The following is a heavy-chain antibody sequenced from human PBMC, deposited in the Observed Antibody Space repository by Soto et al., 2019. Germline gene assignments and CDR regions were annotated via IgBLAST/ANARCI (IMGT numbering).Heavy chain of an antibody. V-gene: IGHV3-15*07. D-gene: IGHD3-3*01. CDR1: GFSITNTW. CDR2: VKSKADGGTA. Sequence: EVQLVESGGGLVQPGGSLRLSCAASGFSITNTWMHWVRQAPGKGLEWVGRVKSKADGGTADYAAPVKGRFTVSRDDSKNTQYLQMNSLKMEDTVVYYCNPYPDFWGGHTPLWGQGTLVTVSS. J-gene: IGHJ4*02. CDR3: NPYPDFWGGHTPL.